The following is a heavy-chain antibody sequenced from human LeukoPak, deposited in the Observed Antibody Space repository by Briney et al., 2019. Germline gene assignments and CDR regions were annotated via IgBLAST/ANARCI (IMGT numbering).Heavy chain of an antibody. CDR2: IIPISGTA. D-gene: IGHD6-19*01. V-gene: IGHV1-69*13. CDR3: ARVPFSGWYAPTEFDP. Sequence: ASVKVSCKASGGTFSSYAISWVRQAPGQGLEWMGGIIPISGTANYAQKFQGRVTITADESTSTAYKELSSLRSEDTAVYYCARVPFSGWYAPTEFDPWGQGTLVTVSS. J-gene: IGHJ5*02. CDR1: GGTFSSYA.